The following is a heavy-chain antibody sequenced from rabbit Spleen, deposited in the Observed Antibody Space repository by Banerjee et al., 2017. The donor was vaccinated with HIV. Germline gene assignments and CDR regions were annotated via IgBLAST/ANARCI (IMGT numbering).Heavy chain of an antibody. CDR2: IDPLFGIT. CDR1: GFSLSSYY. V-gene: IGHV1S7*01. Sequence: QLKESGGGLVQPGGSLKLSCKASGFSLSSYYMNWVRQAPGKGLEWIGYIDPLFGITYYANWVNGRFSISRENAQNTVFLQMTSLTAADTATYFCARDGTGDADYGPYYLNLWGQGTLVTVS. J-gene: IGHJ4*01. D-gene: IGHD7-1*01. CDR3: ARDGTGDADYGPYYLNL.